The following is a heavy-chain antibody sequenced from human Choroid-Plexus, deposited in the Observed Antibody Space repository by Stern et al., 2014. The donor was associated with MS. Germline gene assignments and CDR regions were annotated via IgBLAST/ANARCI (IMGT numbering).Heavy chain of an antibody. V-gene: IGHV3-30*18. CDR2: VSYDGGNK. J-gene: IGHJ5*02. CDR3: AKDRQYLTYFFDH. Sequence: VQLVESGGGVVQPGRPLRLSCVASGFTFGSCAMHWVRQAPGKGLEWVAGVSYDGGNKYYADSVKGRFTISRDNSQNTLYMQMSSLRPEDTAMYYCAKDRQYLTYFFDHWGQGSLVTVSS. D-gene: IGHD2/OR15-2a*01. CDR1: GFTFGSCA.